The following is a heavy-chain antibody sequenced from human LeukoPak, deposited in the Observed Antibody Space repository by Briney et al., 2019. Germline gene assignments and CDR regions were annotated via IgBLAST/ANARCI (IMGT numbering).Heavy chain of an antibody. CDR1: GGTFSSYA. CDR3: AARYCTNGVYYSDYYYYYMDV. D-gene: IGHD2-8*01. Sequence: SVKVSCKASGGTFSSYAISWVRQAPGQGLEWMGGIIPIFGTANYAQKFQGRVTITADESTSTAYMELSSLRSEDTAVYYCAARYCTNGVYYSDYYYYYMDVWGKGTTVTVSS. CDR2: IIPIFGTA. J-gene: IGHJ6*03. V-gene: IGHV1-69*13.